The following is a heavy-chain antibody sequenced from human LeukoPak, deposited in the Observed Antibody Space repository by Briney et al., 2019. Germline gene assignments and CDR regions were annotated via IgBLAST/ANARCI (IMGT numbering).Heavy chain of an antibody. J-gene: IGHJ4*02. Sequence: SETLSLTCTVSGGSISISNYYWGWIRQPPGEGLEWIVSIFYSGSADYTPSLRSRATISVDTSGNQFSLRLKSVTAADTAVYYCARQGSGWSTHYYFDYWGQGTLVTVSS. CDR1: GGSISISNYY. CDR2: IFYSGSA. V-gene: IGHV4-39*07. CDR3: ARQGSGWSTHYYFDY. D-gene: IGHD6-19*01.